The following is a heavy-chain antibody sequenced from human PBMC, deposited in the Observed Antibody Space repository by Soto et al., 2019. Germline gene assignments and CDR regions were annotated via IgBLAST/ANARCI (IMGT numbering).Heavy chain of an antibody. J-gene: IGHJ4*02. D-gene: IGHD2-15*01. CDR2: ISGSGGST. Sequence: GGSLRLSCAASGFTFSSYAMSWVRQAPGKGLEWVSAISGSGGSTYYADSVKGRFTISRDNSKNTLYLQMNSLRAEDTAVYYCAKDSLRIVVVVAATPFDYWGQGTLVTVSS. CDR1: GFTFSSYA. CDR3: AKDSLRIVVVVAATPFDY. V-gene: IGHV3-23*01.